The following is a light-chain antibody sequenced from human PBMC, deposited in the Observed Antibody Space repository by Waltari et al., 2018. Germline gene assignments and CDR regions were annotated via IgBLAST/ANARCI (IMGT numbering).Light chain of an antibody. Sequence: IQMTQSPPALSASVGDRVAITRRASQRISDYLHWYQQKPGKATRVLIYHASSLQRGVPTRFSGSGSGTEFTLTISTLQPEDAATYYCQQSYSSPWTFGQGTKVEIK. CDR2: HAS. CDR3: QQSYSSPWT. V-gene: IGKV1-39*01. CDR1: QRISDY. J-gene: IGKJ1*01.